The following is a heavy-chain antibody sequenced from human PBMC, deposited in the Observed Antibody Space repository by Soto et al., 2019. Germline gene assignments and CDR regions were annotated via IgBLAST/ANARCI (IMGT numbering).Heavy chain of an antibody. D-gene: IGHD6-13*01. Sequence: SLRLSCASSGFTFSSYWMHWVRQAPGKGLVWVSRINSDGSSTSYADSVKGRFTISRDNAKNTLYLQMNSLRAEDTAVYYCARDWSSSWLPNNWFDPWGQGTLVTVSS. V-gene: IGHV3-74*01. CDR3: ARDWSSSWLPNNWFDP. CDR1: GFTFSSYW. J-gene: IGHJ5*02. CDR2: INSDGSST.